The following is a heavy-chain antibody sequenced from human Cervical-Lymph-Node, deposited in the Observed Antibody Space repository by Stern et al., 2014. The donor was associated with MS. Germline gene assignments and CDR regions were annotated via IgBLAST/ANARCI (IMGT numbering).Heavy chain of an antibody. CDR1: GGPISSYY. CDR3: ARGATQAFDP. V-gene: IGHV4-59*01. J-gene: IGHJ5*02. CDR2: IYYSGST. Sequence: QVQLQESSPGLVKPSETLSLTCTVSGGPISSYYSSFIRQPPGKGLDWIGYIYYSGSTNYNPSLKSRVTISVDTSKNQFSLKLSSVTAADTAVYYCARGATQAFDPWGQGTLVTVSS.